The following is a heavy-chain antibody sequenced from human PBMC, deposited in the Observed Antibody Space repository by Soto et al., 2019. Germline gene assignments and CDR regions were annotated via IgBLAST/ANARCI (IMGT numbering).Heavy chain of an antibody. J-gene: IGHJ6*03. V-gene: IGHV1-18*04. CDR3: ARTYYDYIWGSYREYYYYYMDV. CDR1: GYTFTGYY. Sequence: ASVKVSCKASGYTFTGYYMHWVRRAPGQGLEWMGWISAYNGNTHYAQKLQGRVTMTTDTSTSTAYMELRSLRSDDTAVYYCARTYYDYIWGSYREYYYYYMDVWGKGTTVTVSS. CDR2: ISAYNGNT. D-gene: IGHD3-16*02.